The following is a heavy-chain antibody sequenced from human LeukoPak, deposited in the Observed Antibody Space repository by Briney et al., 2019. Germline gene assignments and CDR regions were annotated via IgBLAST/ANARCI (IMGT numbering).Heavy chain of an antibody. CDR1: IDSFSNYH. CDR2: VNESGGT. Sequence: HPSETLSLTCAVYIDSFSNYHWNWIRQTPAKGMEWIGEVNESGGTNISPSLRSRVILSVDTSKNQFSLKLISVTVADTAIYYCARGQGATVPQVGKNWFDPWGQGTRVTVSS. J-gene: IGHJ5*02. D-gene: IGHD1-26*01. V-gene: IGHV4-34*01. CDR3: ARGQGATVPQVGKNWFDP.